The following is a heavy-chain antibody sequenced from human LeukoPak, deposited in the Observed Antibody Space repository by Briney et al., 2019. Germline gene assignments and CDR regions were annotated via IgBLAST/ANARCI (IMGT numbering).Heavy chain of an antibody. Sequence: GGALLLSCTAHGFSFTTYPMTSVRRATGKGLEWIESMSSGGTYIYYADSGRGRFTISRDNTKNSLYLVMNNLRVEDTAIYYCARDRPTGSSRLFVVQWGQGTPVIVSS. CDR2: MSSGGTYI. CDR1: GFSFTTYP. J-gene: IGHJ4*02. V-gene: IGHV3-21*01. CDR3: ARDRPTGSSRLFVVQ. D-gene: IGHD3-3*01.